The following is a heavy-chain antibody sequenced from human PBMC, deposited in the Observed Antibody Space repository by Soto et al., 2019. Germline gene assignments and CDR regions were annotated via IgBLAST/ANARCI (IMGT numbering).Heavy chain of an antibody. CDR1: GCSISSGGYY. CDR2: IYYSGST. CDR3: ARASAARSPLAY. Sequence: SETLSLTCTVSGCSISSGGYYWSWILQHPGKGLEWIGYIYYSGSTYYNPSLKSRVTISVDTSKNQFSLKLSSVTAADTAVYYLARASAARSPLAYWAQRTPVPVSS. V-gene: IGHV4-31*03. D-gene: IGHD6-6*01. J-gene: IGHJ1*01.